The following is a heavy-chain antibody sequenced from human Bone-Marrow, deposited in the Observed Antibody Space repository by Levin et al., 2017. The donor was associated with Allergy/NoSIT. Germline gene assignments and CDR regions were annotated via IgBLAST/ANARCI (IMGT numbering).Heavy chain of an antibody. CDR2: IFNSGST. V-gene: IGHV4-59*08. CDR3: ARPRRKSSGDDAFDI. Sequence: AGGSLRLSCTVSGGSISLYYWSWIRQPPGKGLEWIGYIFNSGSTNYNPSLKGRVTLSVDRSKNQVSLRLTSVTAADTAVYYCARPRRKSSGDDAFDIWGRGTMVSVSS. CDR1: GGSISLYY. J-gene: IGHJ3*02. D-gene: IGHD6-25*01.